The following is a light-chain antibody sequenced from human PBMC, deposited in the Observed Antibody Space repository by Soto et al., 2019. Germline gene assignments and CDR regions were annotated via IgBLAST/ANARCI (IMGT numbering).Light chain of an antibody. CDR3: QSSDSSLSGWDVV. CDR2: GNS. J-gene: IGLJ2*01. CDR1: SSNIGAGYD. Sequence: QSVLTQPPSVSGAPGQRVTISCTGSSSNIGAGYDVHWYQQLPGTAPKLLIYGNSNRPSGVPDRFSGSKSGTSASLAITGLQAEDEADYYCQSSDSSLSGWDVVFGGGTKLTVL. V-gene: IGLV1-40*01.